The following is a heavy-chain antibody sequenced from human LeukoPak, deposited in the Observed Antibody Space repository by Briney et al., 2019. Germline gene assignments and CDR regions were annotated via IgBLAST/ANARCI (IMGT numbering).Heavy chain of an antibody. CDR2: ISGSGGST. CDR3: AKDQRITMVRGGPFDY. D-gene: IGHD3-10*01. Sequence: GGSLRLSCAASGFTFSSYAMSWVRQAPGKGLEWVSAISGSGGSTYYADSVKGRFTISKDNSKNTLYLQMNSLRAEDTAVYYCAKDQRITMVRGGPFDYWGQGTLVTVSS. V-gene: IGHV3-23*01. J-gene: IGHJ4*02. CDR1: GFTFSSYA.